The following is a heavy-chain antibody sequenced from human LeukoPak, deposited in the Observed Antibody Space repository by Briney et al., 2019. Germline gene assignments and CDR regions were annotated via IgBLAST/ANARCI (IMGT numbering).Heavy chain of an antibody. CDR1: GGSISSSSYY. D-gene: IGHD6-13*01. J-gene: IGHJ3*02. Sequence: SETLSLTCTVSGGSISSSSYYWSWIRQPPGKGLEWIGEINHSGSTNYNPSLKSRVTISVDTSKSQFSLKLSSVTAADTAVYYCARGFAIAAAHDAFDIWGQGTMVTVSS. CDR2: INHSGST. V-gene: IGHV4-39*07. CDR3: ARGFAIAAAHDAFDI.